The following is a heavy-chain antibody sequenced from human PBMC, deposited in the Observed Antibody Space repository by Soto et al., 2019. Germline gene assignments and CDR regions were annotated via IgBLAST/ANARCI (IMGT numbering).Heavy chain of an antibody. CDR2: IFYTGTT. CDR3: ARLVVVAPVANA. CDR1: GGSINYNSYY. J-gene: IGHJ5*02. V-gene: IGHV4-39*02. Sequence: SETLSLTCSVSGGSINYNSYYWGWIRQPPGKGLEWVGGIFYTGTTYYSPSLKDRATISVDTSKNSFSLNLTTVTAADTAVYFCARLVVVAPVANAWGQGTLVTVSS. D-gene: IGHD2-15*01.